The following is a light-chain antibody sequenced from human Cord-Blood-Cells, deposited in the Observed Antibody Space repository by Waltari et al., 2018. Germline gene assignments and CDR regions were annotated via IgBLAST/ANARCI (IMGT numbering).Light chain of an antibody. Sequence: EIVLTKYPGTLSLSPGERATLSCRASQSVSSSYLAWYQQKPGQAPRLLIYGASSRATGIPDRFSGSGSGTDFTLTISRLEPEDFAVYYCQQYGSSPPYTFGQGTKLEIK. CDR2: GAS. V-gene: IGKV3-20*01. J-gene: IGKJ2*01. CDR1: QSVSSSY. CDR3: QQYGSSPPYT.